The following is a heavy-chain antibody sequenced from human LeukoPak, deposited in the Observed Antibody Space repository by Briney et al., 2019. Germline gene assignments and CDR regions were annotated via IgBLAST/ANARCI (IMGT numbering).Heavy chain of an antibody. J-gene: IGHJ4*02. CDR3: ARGSSLAAVARGFDY. D-gene: IGHD6-19*01. CDR1: GFTVSSNY. CDR2: IYSGGSA. V-gene: IGHV3-66*02. Sequence: PGGSLRLSCAASGFTVSSNYMGWVRQAPGKGLDWVSVIYSGGSAYYADSVKGRFTISRDSSKNILRLQMNSLTAEDTAVYYCARGSSLAAVARGFDYWGQGTLVTVSS.